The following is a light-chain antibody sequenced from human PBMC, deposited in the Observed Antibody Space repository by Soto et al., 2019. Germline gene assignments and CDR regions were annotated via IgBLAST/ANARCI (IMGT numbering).Light chain of an antibody. CDR3: QQYYGDPIT. CDR2: WAS. Sequence: DIVMTQSPDSLAVSLGERATINCKSSQSVLYSSNNKNYLAWYQQKPGQPPKLLIYWASTRESGVPDRFSGGGSGTDFTLTISSLQAEDVAVYYCQQYYGDPITFGHGTRLENK. J-gene: IGKJ5*01. V-gene: IGKV4-1*01. CDR1: QSVLYSSNNKNY.